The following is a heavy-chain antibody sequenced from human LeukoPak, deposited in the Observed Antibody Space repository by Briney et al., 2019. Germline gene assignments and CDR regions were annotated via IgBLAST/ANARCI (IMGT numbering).Heavy chain of an antibody. CDR1: GGSISSGGYC. CDR2: IYHSGST. V-gene: IGHV4-30-2*01. J-gene: IGHJ6*03. Sequence: TSETLSLTCTVSGGSISSGGYCWSLIRQPPGKGLELIGYIYHSGSTSYSPSLKSRVTISIDRSKNQFSLKLRSVTAADTAVYYCARQNIVVEPATTRDFYYYYMDVWGKGTTVTVSS. CDR3: ARQNIVVEPATTRDFYYYYMDV. D-gene: IGHD2-2*01.